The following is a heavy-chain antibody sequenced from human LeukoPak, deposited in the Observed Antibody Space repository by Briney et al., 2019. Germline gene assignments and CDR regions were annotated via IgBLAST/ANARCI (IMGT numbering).Heavy chain of an antibody. J-gene: IGHJ4*02. D-gene: IGHD3-10*01. Sequence: PGGSLRLSCAASGFTFSSYSMNWVRQAPGKGLEWVSYISSDSRTIYYADSVKGRFTISRDNAKNSLYLQMKSLRDEDTAVYYCARYGSGTSYITHYFDYWGQGTLVTVSS. CDR1: GFTFSSYS. CDR2: ISSDSRTI. V-gene: IGHV3-48*02. CDR3: ARYGSGTSYITHYFDY.